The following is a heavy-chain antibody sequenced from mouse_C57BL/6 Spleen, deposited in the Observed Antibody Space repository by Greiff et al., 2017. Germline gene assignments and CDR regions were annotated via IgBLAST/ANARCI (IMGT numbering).Heavy chain of an antibody. CDR3: ARRRDGYYDAMDY. Sequence: QVQLQQPGAELVRPGSSVKLSCKASGYTFTSYWMHWVKQRPIQGLEWIGNIDPSDSETHYNQKFKDKATLTVDKSSSTAYMQLSSLTSEDSAVYYCARRRDGYYDAMDYWGQGTSVTVSS. CDR1: GYTFTSYW. CDR2: IDPSDSET. D-gene: IGHD2-3*01. J-gene: IGHJ4*01. V-gene: IGHV1-52*01.